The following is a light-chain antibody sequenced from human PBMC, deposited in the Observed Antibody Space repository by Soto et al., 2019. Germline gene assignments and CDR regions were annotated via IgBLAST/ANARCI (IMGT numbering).Light chain of an antibody. Sequence: QSALTQPASVSGSPGQSITISCTGTSSDVGGYNYVSWYQQHPGKAPKFMIYDVSNRPSGVSNRFSGSKSGNTASPTISGLQAEDEADYYCCSYTTSNTRQIVFGTGTKLTVL. V-gene: IGLV2-14*01. CDR2: DVS. J-gene: IGLJ1*01. CDR1: SSDVGGYNY. CDR3: CSYTTSNTRQIV.